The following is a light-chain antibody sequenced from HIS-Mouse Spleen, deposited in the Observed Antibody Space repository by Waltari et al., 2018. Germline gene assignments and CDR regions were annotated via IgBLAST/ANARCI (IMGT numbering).Light chain of an antibody. CDR1: KLGYKY. V-gene: IGLV3-1*01. CDR3: AAWDDSLSGPV. J-gene: IGLJ3*02. Sequence: SYELTQPPSVSVSPGQTASITCSGAKLGYKYAGWYQQKPGQSPVLVIYQDSKRPSGVPDRFSGSKSGTSASLAISGLRSEDEADYYCAAWDDSLSGPVFGGGTKLTVL. CDR2: QDS.